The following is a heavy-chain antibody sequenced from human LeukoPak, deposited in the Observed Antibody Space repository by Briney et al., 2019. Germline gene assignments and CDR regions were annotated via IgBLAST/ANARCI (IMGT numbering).Heavy chain of an antibody. Sequence: KASETLSLTCTVSGGSISSTNYCWGWIRQPPGKGLEWIGSIYYSVSTYYNPSLKSRVTISVDTSKNQFSLRLTSVTAADTAVYYCARRTCSGGYFDYWRQGTLVTVSS. CDR1: GGSISSTNYC. J-gene: IGHJ4*02. CDR2: IYYSVST. CDR3: ARRTCSGGYFDY. D-gene: IGHD6-25*01. V-gene: IGHV4-39*01.